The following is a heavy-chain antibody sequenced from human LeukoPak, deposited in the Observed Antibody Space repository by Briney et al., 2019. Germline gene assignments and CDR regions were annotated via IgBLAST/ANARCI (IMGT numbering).Heavy chain of an antibody. CDR2: IRAFNVNT. CDR1: RYTLSSSV. J-gene: IGHJ6*04. CDR3: AKDASLRVGATSEIVVVPATASGMDV. V-gene: IGHV1-18*04. D-gene: IGHD2-2*01. Sequence: TPVRASCKAFRYTLSSSVISLVRQAPGHGLEWRGWIRAFNVNTHYAQKLSSGVTMSTDTSTITAYMELSSLRSDDTAVYYCAKDASLRVGATSEIVVVPATASGMDVWGKGTTVTVSS.